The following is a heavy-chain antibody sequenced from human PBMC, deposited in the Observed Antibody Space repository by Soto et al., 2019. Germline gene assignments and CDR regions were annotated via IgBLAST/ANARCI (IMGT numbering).Heavy chain of an antibody. CDR1: GFPFSSYW. D-gene: IGHD3-22*01. CDR3: ARGDGDRYDGNGYLGRH. Sequence: EVQLVESGGGLVQPGESLTLSCAASGFPFSSYWRHWVRQAPGKGLVWVSRIKSDGSGTYYADSVQDRFTISRDNARNKLYLQMNSQRVEDAAVYFCARGDGDRYDGNGYLGRHWGQGTLVTVSS. CDR2: IKSDGSGT. V-gene: IGHV3-74*01. J-gene: IGHJ4*02.